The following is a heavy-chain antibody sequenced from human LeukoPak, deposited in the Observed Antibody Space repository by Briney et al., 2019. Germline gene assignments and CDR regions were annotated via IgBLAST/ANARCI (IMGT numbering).Heavy chain of an antibody. J-gene: IGHJ6*01. CDR1: GFTFSGFA. CDR3: AKMKGHPLPKYYMDV. D-gene: IGHD1-26*01. CDR2: ISGSGDNT. Sequence: RGSLRLSCAASGFTFSGFAMSWARRTPGKGLEWVSGISGSGDNTLYADSVKGRFTISRDNSKNTLYLEMNSLRAEDTAIYYCAKMKGHPLPKYYMDVWGQGTTVTVSS. V-gene: IGHV3-23*01.